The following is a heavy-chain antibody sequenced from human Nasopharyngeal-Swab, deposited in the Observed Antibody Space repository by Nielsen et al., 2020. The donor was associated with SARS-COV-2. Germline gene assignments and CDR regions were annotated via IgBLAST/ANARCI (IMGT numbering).Heavy chain of an antibody. Sequence: GESLKISGAASGLTFTNSWMSWVRQAPGKRLEWVANIKQDGSDKYYVDSVKGRFTISRDNAKNSLELQMNSLRVEDTAVYYCGRGGKLGALDIWGQGTMVTVSS. D-gene: IGHD3-16*01. CDR3: GRGGKLGALDI. V-gene: IGHV3-7*01. J-gene: IGHJ3*02. CDR1: GLTFTNSW. CDR2: IKQDGSDK.